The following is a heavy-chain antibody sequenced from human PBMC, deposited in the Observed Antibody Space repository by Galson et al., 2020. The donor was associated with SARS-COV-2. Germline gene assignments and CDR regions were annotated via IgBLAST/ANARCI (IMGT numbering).Heavy chain of an antibody. CDR3: ARDGGITRIPDSGVGAFDI. CDR1: GFTVSSNY. J-gene: IGHJ3*02. CDR2: IYSGGST. V-gene: IGHV3-53*01. D-gene: IGHD3-22*01. Sequence: GGSLRLSCAASGFTVSSNYMSWVSQAPGKGLEWVSVIYSGGSTYYADSVKGRFTISRDNSTNTLYLQMNSLRAEDTAVYYCARDGGITRIPDSGVGAFDIWGQGTMVTVSS.